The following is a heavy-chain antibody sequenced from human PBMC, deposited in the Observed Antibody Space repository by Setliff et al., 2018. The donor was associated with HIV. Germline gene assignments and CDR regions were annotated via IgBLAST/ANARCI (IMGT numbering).Heavy chain of an antibody. CDR3: ARGTTLNVVPDAFDI. D-gene: IGHD4-17*01. J-gene: IGHJ3*02. V-gene: IGHV4-38-2*02. CDR2: IYHSGST. Sequence: SETLSLTCTVSGYSISSGYYWGWIRQPPGKGLEWIANIYHSGSTYYNPSLKSRVTISLDTSKNHFSLKLSSVTAADTAVYYCARGTTLNVVPDAFDIWGQGTMVTVSS. CDR1: GYSISSGYY.